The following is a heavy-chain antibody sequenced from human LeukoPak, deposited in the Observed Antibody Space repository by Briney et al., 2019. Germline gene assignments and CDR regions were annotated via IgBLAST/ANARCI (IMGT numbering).Heavy chain of an antibody. CDR1: GFTFSDYY. D-gene: IGHD3-22*01. V-gene: IGHV3-11*01. CDR2: ISSSGSTI. J-gene: IGHJ4*02. Sequence: PGGSLRLSCAASGFTFSDYYMSWIRQAPGKGLEWVSYISSSGSTIYYADSVKGRFTISRDNAKNSPYLQMNSLRAEDTAVYYCARSYYYYDSSGYLYYFDYWGQGTLVTVSS. CDR3: ARSYYYYDSSGYLYYFDY.